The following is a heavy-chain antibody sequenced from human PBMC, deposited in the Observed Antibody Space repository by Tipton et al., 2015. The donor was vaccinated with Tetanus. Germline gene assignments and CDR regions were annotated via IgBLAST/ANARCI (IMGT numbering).Heavy chain of an antibody. V-gene: IGHV3-73*01. CDR1: GFTFSGST. CDR3: ARLGRNSLGAFDV. Sequence: GSLRLSCAASGFTFSGSTMHWVRQGSGKGLEWVGRIRSKADSYATAYAAAVKGRFTISRDDSENTAYLQMNSLRPEDTAVYYCARLGRNSLGAFDVWGQGTLVSVSS. D-gene: IGHD1-7*01. CDR2: IRSKADSYAT. J-gene: IGHJ3*01.